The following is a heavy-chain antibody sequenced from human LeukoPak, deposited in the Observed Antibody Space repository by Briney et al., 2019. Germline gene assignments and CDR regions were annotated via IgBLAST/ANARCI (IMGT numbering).Heavy chain of an antibody. CDR3: ARSIPYGTTWYGRSDY. Sequence: PGGSLRLSCAASGFPFSSYSMTWVRQAPGKGLEWVANIKPYGTTKFYVDSVKGRFTISRDNALNSLYLQMNSLRAEDTAIYYCARSIPYGTTWYGRSDYWGQGTLVTVSS. CDR1: GFPFSSYS. J-gene: IGHJ4*02. CDR2: IKPYGTTK. V-gene: IGHV3-7*03. D-gene: IGHD6-13*01.